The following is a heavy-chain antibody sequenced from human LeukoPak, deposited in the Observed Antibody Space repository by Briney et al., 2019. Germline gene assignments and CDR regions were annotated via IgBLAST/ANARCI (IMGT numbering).Heavy chain of an antibody. D-gene: IGHD6-13*01. CDR1: GGSFSGYY. CDR2: INHSGST. J-gene: IGHJ4*02. Sequence: SETLSLTCAVYGGSFSGYYWSWIRQPPGKGLEWIGEINHSGSTNYNPSLKSRVTISVDTSKNQFSLKLSSVAAADTAVYYCASPFGGAAGYWGQGTLVTVSS. CDR3: ASPFGGAAGY. V-gene: IGHV4-34*01.